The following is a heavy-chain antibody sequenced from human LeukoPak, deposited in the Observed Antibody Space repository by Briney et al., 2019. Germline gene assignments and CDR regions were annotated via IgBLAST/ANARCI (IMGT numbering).Heavy chain of an antibody. CDR3: ASTYYYDSSGSDDAFDF. Sequence: GGSLRLSCAASGFTFSSYWMNWARQAPGKGLEWVASINHNGNVNYYVDSVKGRFTISRDNAKNSLYLQMNSLRAEDTAVYYCASTYYYDSSGSDDAFDFWGQGTMVTVSS. V-gene: IGHV3-7*01. D-gene: IGHD3-22*01. CDR2: INHNGNVN. J-gene: IGHJ3*01. CDR1: GFTFSSYW.